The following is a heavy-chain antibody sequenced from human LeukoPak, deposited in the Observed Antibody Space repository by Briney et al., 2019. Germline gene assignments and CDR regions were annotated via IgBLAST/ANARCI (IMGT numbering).Heavy chain of an antibody. D-gene: IGHD6-13*01. J-gene: IGHJ4*02. Sequence: PGGSLRLSCAASGFTFSSYSMNWVRQAPGKGLEWVSSISSSSSYIYYADSVKGRFTISRDNAKNSLYLQMNSLRAEDTAVYYCARDLGIAAAGRRYFDYWGQGTLVTVSS. CDR1: GFTFSSYS. CDR3: ARDLGIAAAGRRYFDY. V-gene: IGHV3-21*01. CDR2: ISSSSSYI.